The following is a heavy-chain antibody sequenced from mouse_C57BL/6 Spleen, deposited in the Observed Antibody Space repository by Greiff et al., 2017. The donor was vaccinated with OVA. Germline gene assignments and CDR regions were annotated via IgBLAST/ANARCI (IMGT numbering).Heavy chain of an antibody. J-gene: IGHJ4*01. V-gene: IGHV1-55*01. CDR2: IYPGSGST. CDR1: GYTFTSYW. CDR3: ARRGLNDAMDY. Sequence: QVQLQQSGAELVKPGASVKMSCKASGYTFTSYWITWVKQRPGQGLEWIGDIYPGSGSTNYNEKFKSKATLTVDTSSSTAYMQLSSLTSEDSAVYYCARRGLNDAMDYWGQGTSVTVSS. D-gene: IGHD3-1*01.